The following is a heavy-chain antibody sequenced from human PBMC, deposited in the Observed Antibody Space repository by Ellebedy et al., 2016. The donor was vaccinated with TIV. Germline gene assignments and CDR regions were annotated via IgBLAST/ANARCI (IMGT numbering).Heavy chain of an antibody. Sequence: ESLKISCAASGFIFSNSWMTWVRQAPGKGLEWVAKMNQDGSEKYYVDSVKGRFTVSRDNAKNSLYLQMNSLRAEDTAVYYCARVITYYSDTRGFDYYIDYWGQGTLVTVSS. CDR1: GFIFSNSW. CDR3: ARVITYYSDTRGFDYYIDY. D-gene: IGHD3-22*01. CDR2: MNQDGSEK. J-gene: IGHJ4*02. V-gene: IGHV3-7*01.